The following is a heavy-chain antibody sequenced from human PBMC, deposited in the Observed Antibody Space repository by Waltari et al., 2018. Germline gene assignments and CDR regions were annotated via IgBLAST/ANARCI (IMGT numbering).Heavy chain of an antibody. D-gene: IGHD4-17*01. CDR1: GYTFTSYD. V-gene: IGHV1-8*03. CDR2: MKPNSGNT. Sequence: QVQLVQSGAEVKKPGASVKVSCKASGYTFTSYDINWVRQATGQGLEWMGWMKPNSGNTGYAQKFQGRVTITRNTSISTAYMELSSLRSEDTAVYYCARGPLFYGDYVLDYWGQGTLVTVSS. CDR3: ARGPLFYGDYVLDY. J-gene: IGHJ4*02.